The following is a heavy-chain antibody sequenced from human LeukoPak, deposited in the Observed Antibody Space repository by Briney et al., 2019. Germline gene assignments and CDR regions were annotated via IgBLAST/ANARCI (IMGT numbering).Heavy chain of an antibody. CDR3: ARHRVGYCSGGSCYAFDI. V-gene: IGHV4-39*01. CDR1: GGSISSSSYY. D-gene: IGHD2-15*01. J-gene: IGHJ3*02. CDR2: IYYSGST. Sequence: SETLSLTCTVSGGSISSSSYYWGWIRQPPGKGLEWIGSIYYSGSTYYNPSLKSRVTISVDTSKNQFSLKLSSVTAADTAVYYCARHRVGYCSGGSCYAFDIWGQGTMVTVSS.